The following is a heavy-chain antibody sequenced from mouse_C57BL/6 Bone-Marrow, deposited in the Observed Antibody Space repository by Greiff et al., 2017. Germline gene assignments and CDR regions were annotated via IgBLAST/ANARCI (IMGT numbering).Heavy chain of an antibody. J-gene: IGHJ2*01. V-gene: IGHV5-4*01. CDR3: ARENYYGSSRFYFDY. D-gene: IGHD1-1*01. CDR1: GFTFSSYA. CDR2: ISDGGSYT. Sequence: EVMLVESGGGLVKPGGSLKLSCAASGFTFSSYAMSWVRQTPEKRLEWVATISDGGSYTSYPDNVKGRFTISRDNAKNNLYLQMSHLKSEDTAMYYCARENYYGSSRFYFDYWGQGTTLTVSS.